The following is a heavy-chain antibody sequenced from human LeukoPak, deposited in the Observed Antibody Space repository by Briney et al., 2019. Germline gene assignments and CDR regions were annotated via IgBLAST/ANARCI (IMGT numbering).Heavy chain of an antibody. J-gene: IGHJ4*02. V-gene: IGHV3-48*01. Sequence: PGGSLRLSCAASGFTFSIYGMNWVRQAPGKGLEWISYISHGSIRIFYADFVEGRFTVSRDDAKNALYLQMNSLRVEDTAVYYCARDPGYSYVMDSWGQGTLVSVSS. CDR2: ISHGSIRI. CDR1: GFTFSIYG. D-gene: IGHD5-18*01. CDR3: ARDPGYSYVMDS.